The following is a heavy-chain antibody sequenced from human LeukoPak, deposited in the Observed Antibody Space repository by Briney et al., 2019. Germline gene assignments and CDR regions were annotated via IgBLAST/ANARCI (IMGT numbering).Heavy chain of an antibody. D-gene: IGHD6-13*01. Sequence: SETLSLTCTVSGGSISSGGYYWSWIRQHPGKGLEWIGYIYYSGSTYYNPSLKSRVTISVDTSKNQFSLKLSSVTAADTAVYYCARVGTIVAAGTCDYWGQGTLVTVSS. CDR1: GGSISSGGYY. V-gene: IGHV4-31*03. CDR2: IYYSGST. CDR3: ARVGTIVAAGTCDY. J-gene: IGHJ4*02.